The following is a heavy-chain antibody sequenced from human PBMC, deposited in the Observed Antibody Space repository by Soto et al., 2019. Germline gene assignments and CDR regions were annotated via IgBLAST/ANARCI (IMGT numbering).Heavy chain of an antibody. CDR1: GFSLSTSGVG. CDR3: AHIAAARNFDY. J-gene: IGHJ4*02. CDR2: IYCDDDK. D-gene: IGHD6-13*01. Sequence: QITLKESGPTLVKPTQTLTLTCTFSGFSLSTSGVGVGWIRQPPGKALEWLALIYCDDDKRYSPSPKSRLTITKDTAKNQGVLTMTNMDPVDTATYYCAHIAAARNFDYWGQGTLVTVSS. V-gene: IGHV2-5*02.